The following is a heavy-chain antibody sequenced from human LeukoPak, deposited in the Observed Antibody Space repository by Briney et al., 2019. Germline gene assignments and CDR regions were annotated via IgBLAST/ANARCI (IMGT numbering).Heavy chain of an antibody. J-gene: IGHJ4*02. CDR1: GFTFSSSP. Sequence: GESLRLSCAASGFTFSSSPMNWVRQAPGKGLEWVSYISSSSTIYYADSVKGRFTISRDNAKNSLYLQMNSLRVEDTAVYYCARSGDYWGQGTLITVSS. CDR2: ISSSSTI. CDR3: ARSGDY. V-gene: IGHV3-48*01.